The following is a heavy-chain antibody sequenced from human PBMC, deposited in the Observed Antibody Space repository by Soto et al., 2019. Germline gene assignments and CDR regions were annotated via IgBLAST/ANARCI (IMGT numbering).Heavy chain of an antibody. CDR1: GFRFSGHG. D-gene: IGHD3-10*01. CDR3: ARLTGTGSDTQGRLDS. J-gene: IGHJ4*02. CDR2: IGFDGTKK. V-gene: IGHV3-30*19. Sequence: QVQLVEFGGGVVQPGGSLSLSCAASGFRFSGHGMHWVRQAPGKGLEWVTFIGFDGTKKDYIDSVKGRFTVSRDNSRNTLFLQMNSLRAEDTAVYFCARLTGTGSDTQGRLDSWVQGILVTVSS.